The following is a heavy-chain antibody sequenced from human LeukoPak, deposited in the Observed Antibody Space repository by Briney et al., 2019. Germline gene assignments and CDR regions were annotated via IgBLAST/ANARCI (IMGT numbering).Heavy chain of an antibody. CDR2: ICPNSGDA. V-gene: IGHV1-2*02. J-gene: IGHJ3*01. D-gene: IGHD3-22*01. CDR3: ARALAVKSAFDF. Sequence: ASVRVSCKASGYSFTVYCIHWLRQAPGQGLEWMGWICPNSGDANSAQKLQGRVTLTRDTSINTAYMELSSLRSDDTALYYCARALAVKSAFDFWGQGTRVTVSS. CDR1: GYSFTVYC.